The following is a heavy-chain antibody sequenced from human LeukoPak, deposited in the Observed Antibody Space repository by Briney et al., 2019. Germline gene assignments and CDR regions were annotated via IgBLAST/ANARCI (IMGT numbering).Heavy chain of an antibody. D-gene: IGHD3-10*01. CDR2: IYYTGIT. V-gene: IGHV4-39*02. J-gene: IGHJ4*02. CDR3: ARTGFWVRGVISYCDY. Sequence: PSETLSLTCTVSGGSISSSNSYWVWFRQPPGKSLEWIGSIYYTGITYQNPSLKSRVTISVDTSNNHFSLRLTSVTAADTAVYYCARTGFWVRGVISYCDYWGQGTLVTV. CDR1: GGSISSSNSY.